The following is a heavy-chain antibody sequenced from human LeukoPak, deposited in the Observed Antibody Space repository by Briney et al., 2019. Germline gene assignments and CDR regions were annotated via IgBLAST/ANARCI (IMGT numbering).Heavy chain of an antibody. J-gene: IGHJ4*02. CDR1: GFTFSSYA. V-gene: IGHV3-30*01. CDR2: ISYDGSNK. D-gene: IGHD3-22*01. CDR3: AREGQEYYYDSSGYRL. Sequence: HGGSLRLSCAASGFTFSSYAMHWVRQAPGKGLEWVAVISYDGSNKYYADSVKGRFTISRDNSKNTLYLQMNSLRAEDTAVYYCAREGQEYYYDSSGYRLWGQGTLVTVSS.